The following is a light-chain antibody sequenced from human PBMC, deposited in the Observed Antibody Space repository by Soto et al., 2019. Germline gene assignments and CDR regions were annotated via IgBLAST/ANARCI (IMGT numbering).Light chain of an antibody. CDR3: AAWDDSLNGSV. V-gene: IGLV1-44*01. CDR2: TNN. J-gene: IGLJ1*01. Sequence: QSALTQPPSASGTPGQTVTISCSGSSSNIGRNTVNWYQQLPGTAPKLLIYTNNQRPSGVPDRFSGSKSGTSASLAISGLQSEDEADYYCAAWDDSLNGSVFGTGTKVTVL. CDR1: SSNIGRNT.